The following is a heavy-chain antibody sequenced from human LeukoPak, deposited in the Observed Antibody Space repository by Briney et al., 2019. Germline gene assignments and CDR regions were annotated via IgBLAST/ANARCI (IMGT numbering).Heavy chain of an antibody. J-gene: IGHJ6*04. V-gene: IGHV4-34*01. CDR1: GVSFSAYH. Sequence: PSETLSLTCAVYGVSFSAYHWSWIRQPPGRGLEWIGEINHSGSTNYNPSLKSRVTISVDTSKNQFSLKLSSVTAADTAVYYCARGGNLFPLDVWGKGTTVTVSS. D-gene: IGHD1-14*01. CDR2: INHSGST. CDR3: ARGGNLFPLDV.